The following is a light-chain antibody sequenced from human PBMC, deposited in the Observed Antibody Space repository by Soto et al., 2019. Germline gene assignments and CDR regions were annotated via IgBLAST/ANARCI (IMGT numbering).Light chain of an antibody. J-gene: IGKJ2*01. CDR2: GTS. V-gene: IGKV3-20*01. CDR1: RSVSSRY. Sequence: EIVLTXSPGTLSLSPXXXATLSCRASRSVSSRYLAWYQQKPGQAPRLLIYGTSSRATGIPDRFSGSGSGTDFTLTISRLEPEDFAVYHCHQYGYSPNTFGQGTKLEIK. CDR3: HQYGYSPNT.